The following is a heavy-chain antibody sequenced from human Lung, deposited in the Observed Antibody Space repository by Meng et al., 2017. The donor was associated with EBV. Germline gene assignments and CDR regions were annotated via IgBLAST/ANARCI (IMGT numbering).Heavy chain of an antibody. J-gene: IGHJ4*02. CDR1: GVSISSGTYW. Sequence: LQWTGSGPGLVKPSRTLPLTCTVSGVSISSGTYWWAWIRQAPGKGLEWLGSFYYTGGTYYNPSLKSRATISVDTSKNQFSLHLSSVTAPDTTVYYCARHLDRYVFDYWGQGTLVTVSS. CDR3: ARHLDRYVFDY. CDR2: FYYTGGT. D-gene: IGHD3-16*01. V-gene: IGHV4-39*01.